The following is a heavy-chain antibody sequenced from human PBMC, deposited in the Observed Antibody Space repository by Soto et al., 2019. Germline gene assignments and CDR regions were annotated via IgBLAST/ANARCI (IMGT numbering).Heavy chain of an antibody. D-gene: IGHD1-7*01. CDR3: ASGKSGTTFFLDY. V-gene: IGHV1-69*01. Sequence: QVQLVQSGAEVKKPGSSVKVSCKASGGTFSSYAISWVRQAPGQGLDWMGGIIPIFGTANYAQKFQGRVTSTAYESTRTAYMEMGSLRSEDTAVYYCASGKSGTTFFLDYWGQGTLVTVSS. CDR2: IIPIFGTA. J-gene: IGHJ4*02. CDR1: GGTFSSYA.